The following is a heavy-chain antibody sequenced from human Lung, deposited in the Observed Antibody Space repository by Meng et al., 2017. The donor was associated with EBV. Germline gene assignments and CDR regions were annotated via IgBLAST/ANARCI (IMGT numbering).Heavy chain of an antibody. V-gene: IGHV3-21*01. CDR2: ISPTSSHI. CDR1: GLTFSGYN. Sequence: VRLVESGGGLVKPGGALSLSCVASGLTFSGYNIDWVRQAPGKGLEWVSSISPTSSHIYYADSVKGRFTISRDNAKNSVFLQMNSLRVEDTAVYYCAIPDSSGWGGGPWGQGTLVTVSS. CDR3: AIPDSSGWGGGP. D-gene: IGHD6-19*01. J-gene: IGHJ5*02.